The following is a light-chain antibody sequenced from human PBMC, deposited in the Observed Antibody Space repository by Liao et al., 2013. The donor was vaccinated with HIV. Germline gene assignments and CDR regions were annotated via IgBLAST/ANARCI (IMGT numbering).Light chain of an antibody. CDR2: FDS. CDR1: KLGDRY. J-gene: IGLJ2*01. CDR3: QVWDGSSDHAI. Sequence: SYELTQPPSVSVSPGQTASITCSGNKLGDRYASWYQQKPGQAPVLVIHFDSDRPSGIPERFSGSKSGKMATLTISGVEAGDEADYYCQVWDGSSDHAIFGGGTKLTVL. V-gene: IGLV3-1*01.